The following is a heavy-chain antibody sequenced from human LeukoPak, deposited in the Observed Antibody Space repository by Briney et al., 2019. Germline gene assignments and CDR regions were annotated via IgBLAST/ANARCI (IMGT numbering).Heavy chain of an antibody. D-gene: IGHD1-7*01. Sequence: SETLSLTCTVSGGSISSGNYYWSWIRQPAGKGLEWIGRIYTSGSTYYNPSLKSRVTISVDTSKNQFSLKLSSVTAADTAVYYCARGYNWNYFDAFDIWGQGTMVTVSS. V-gene: IGHV4-61*02. CDR1: GGSISSGNYY. CDR3: ARGYNWNYFDAFDI. J-gene: IGHJ3*02. CDR2: IYTSGST.